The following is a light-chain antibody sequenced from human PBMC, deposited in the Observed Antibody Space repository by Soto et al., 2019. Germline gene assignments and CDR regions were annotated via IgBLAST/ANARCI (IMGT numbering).Light chain of an antibody. CDR2: GAS. Sequence: SVMTKSPSTLSVSPGERANLSCRASQSVGTKLAWYQQTPGQAPRLLIYGASNRATGVPARISGSVSGTEFTLTIASLQSEDFAVYYCQQYSSWRWTFGQGTMVDI. V-gene: IGKV3-15*01. CDR3: QQYSSWRWT. CDR1: QSVGTK. J-gene: IGKJ1*01.